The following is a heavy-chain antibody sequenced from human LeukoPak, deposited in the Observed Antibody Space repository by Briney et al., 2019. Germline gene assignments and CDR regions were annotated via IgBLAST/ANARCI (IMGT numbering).Heavy chain of an antibody. CDR3: AREEEPGYSSGWYMVYYYYGMDV. V-gene: IGHV1-69*13. Sequence: SVKVSCKASGGTFSSYAISWVRQAPGQGLEWMGGIIPIFGTANYAQKFQGRVTITADESTSTAYMELSSLRSEDTAVYYCAREEEPGYSSGWYMVYYYYGMDVWGQGTTVTVSS. CDR1: GGTFSSYA. J-gene: IGHJ6*02. CDR2: IIPIFGTA. D-gene: IGHD6-19*01.